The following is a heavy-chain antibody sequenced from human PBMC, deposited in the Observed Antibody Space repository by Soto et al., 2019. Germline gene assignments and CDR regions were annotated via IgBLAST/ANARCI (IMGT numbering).Heavy chain of an antibody. D-gene: IGHD3-9*01. Sequence: SVKVSCKASGGTFSSYTISWVRQAPGQGLEWMRRIIPILGIANYAQKFQGRVTITADKSTSTAYMELSSLRSEDTAVYYCARDVRRYFDWLLSMVVWGQGTTVTVSS. V-gene: IGHV1-69*04. CDR2: IIPILGIA. J-gene: IGHJ6*02. CDR3: ARDVRRYFDWLLSMVV. CDR1: GGTFSSYT.